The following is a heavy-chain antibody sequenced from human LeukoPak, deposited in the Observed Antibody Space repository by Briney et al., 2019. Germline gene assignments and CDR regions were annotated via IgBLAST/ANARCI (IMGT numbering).Heavy chain of an antibody. CDR3: ARYSSGYLNWFDP. CDR2: IYYSGST. D-gene: IGHD3-22*01. J-gene: IGHJ5*02. V-gene: IGHV4-39*07. CDR1: GGSISSSSYY. Sequence: SETLSLTCTVSGGSISSSSYYWGWIRQPPGKGLEWIGSIYYSGSTYYNPSLKSRVTISVDTSKNQFSLKLSSVTAADTAVYYCARYSSGYLNWFDPWGQGTLVTVSS.